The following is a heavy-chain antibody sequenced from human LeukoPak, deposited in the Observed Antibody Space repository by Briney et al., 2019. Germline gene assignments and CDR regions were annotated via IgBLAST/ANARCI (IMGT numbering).Heavy chain of an antibody. CDR2: ISAYNGNT. Sequence: ASVKVSCKASGYTFTSYGISWVRQAPGQGLEWMGWISAYNGNTNYAQKLQGRVTMTRNTSISTAYMELSSLRSEDTAVYYCARGAPYYYDSSGRTLFDYWGQGTLVTVSS. J-gene: IGHJ4*02. CDR3: ARGAPYYYDSSGRTLFDY. V-gene: IGHV1-18*01. D-gene: IGHD3-22*01. CDR1: GYTFTSYG.